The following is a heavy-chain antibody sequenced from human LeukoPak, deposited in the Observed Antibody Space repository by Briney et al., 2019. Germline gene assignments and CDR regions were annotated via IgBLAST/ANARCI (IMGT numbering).Heavy chain of an antibody. D-gene: IGHD3-9*01. CDR3: ARQSHYYDILTGDPFDY. J-gene: IGHJ4*02. V-gene: IGHV5-51*01. CDR2: IYPGDSDT. CDR1: GYSFTTHW. Sequence: GESLKISCKGSGYSFTTHWIAWVRQMPGKGLEWMGIIYPGDSDTSYSPSFQGQVAISADKSISTAYLQWSSLKASDTAMYYCARQSHYYDILTGDPFDYWGQGTLVTVSS.